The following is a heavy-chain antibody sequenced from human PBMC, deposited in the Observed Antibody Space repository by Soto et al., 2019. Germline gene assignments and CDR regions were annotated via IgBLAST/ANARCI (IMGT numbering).Heavy chain of an antibody. CDR1: GYSFTGYS. CDR3: ARGLEEYYRNYDDWLAP. Sequence: ASVKVSCKASGYSFTGYSMHWVRQAPGQGLEWMGWINPKNGGTNYAQKFQGRVTMIRDTSISTAYMELSSLKSDDTAVYYCARGLEEYYRNYDDWLAPWGQGTLVIVSS. D-gene: IGHD1-7*01. CDR2: INPKNGGT. J-gene: IGHJ5*02. V-gene: IGHV1-2*02.